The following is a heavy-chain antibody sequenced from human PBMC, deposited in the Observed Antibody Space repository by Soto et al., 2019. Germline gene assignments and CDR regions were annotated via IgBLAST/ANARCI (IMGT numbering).Heavy chain of an antibody. V-gene: IGHV3-7*01. J-gene: IGHJ4*02. Sequence: EVQLVESGGGLVQPGGSLRLSCAVSGFTFSTYWMTWVRQAPGKGLEWVAIIKQDGSEKSYVDSVQGRFTISRDNARNSLYLPMNSLTVEDTAVYYCARDSKWQVPQNRYFDHWGQGALVTVSS. D-gene: IGHD6-19*01. CDR1: GFTFSTYW. CDR3: ARDSKWQVPQNRYFDH. CDR2: IKQDGSEK.